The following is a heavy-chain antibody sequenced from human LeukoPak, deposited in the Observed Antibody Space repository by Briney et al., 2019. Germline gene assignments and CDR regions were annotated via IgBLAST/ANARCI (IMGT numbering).Heavy chain of an antibody. J-gene: IGHJ5*02. D-gene: IGHD3-3*01. CDR1: GYTFTSYY. V-gene: IGHV1-46*03. Sequence: ASVKVSCKASGYTFTSYYMHWVRQAPGQGLEWMGIINPSGGSTSYAQKSQGRVTMTRDTSTSTVYMELSSLRSEDTAVCYCARDGDYDFWSGYPLNWFDPWGQGTLVTVSS. CDR2: INPSGGST. CDR3: ARDGDYDFWSGYPLNWFDP.